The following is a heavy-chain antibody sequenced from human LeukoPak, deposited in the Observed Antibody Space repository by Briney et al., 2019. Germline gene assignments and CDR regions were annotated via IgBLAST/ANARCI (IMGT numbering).Heavy chain of an antibody. Sequence: SETLSLTCSVSGGSIRSLGYSWGWIRQPPGKGLEWIASMYYTGTTYYNPSLKSRVTMLVDTSKNQFSLNLTSVTAADTAVFYCARSVSAYAGRGWFDPWGQGTLVTVSS. J-gene: IGHJ5*02. V-gene: IGHV4-39*07. CDR1: GGSIRSLGYS. CDR2: MYYTGTT. CDR3: ARSVSAYAGRGWFDP. D-gene: IGHD5-12*01.